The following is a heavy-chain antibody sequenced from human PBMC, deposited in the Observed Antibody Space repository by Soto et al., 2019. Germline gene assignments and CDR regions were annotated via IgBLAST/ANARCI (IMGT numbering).Heavy chain of an antibody. V-gene: IGHV3-48*02. CDR1: GFTFSSNS. Sequence: ESGGGLVQPGGSLRLSCAASGFTFSSNSMNWVRQAPGKGLEWISYISRSSSTIYADSVKGRFTVSRDNAKNSLYLQMNSLRDEDTAVYYCARVIWSGHLTSDLWRQGTLVTVSS. CDR3: ARVIWSGHLTSDL. D-gene: IGHD3-3*01. CDR2: ISRSSSTI. J-gene: IGHJ5*02.